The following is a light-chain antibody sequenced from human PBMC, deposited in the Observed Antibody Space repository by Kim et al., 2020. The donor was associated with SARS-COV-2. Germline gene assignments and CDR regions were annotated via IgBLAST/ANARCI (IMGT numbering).Light chain of an antibody. CDR2: AAS. CDR1: QSISNY. Sequence: DIQMTQSPSSLSASVGDRVTITCRASQSISNYLNWYQQKPGKAPKLLIYAASSLQSGVPSSFSGSGSGTDFTLTISSLQPEDFATYYCQQSYSTPYTCGQGTKLEI. J-gene: IGKJ2*01. CDR3: QQSYSTPYT. V-gene: IGKV1-39*01.